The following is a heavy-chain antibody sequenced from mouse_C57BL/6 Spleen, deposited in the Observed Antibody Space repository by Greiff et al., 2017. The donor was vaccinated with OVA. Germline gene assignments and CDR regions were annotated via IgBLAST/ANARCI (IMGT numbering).Heavy chain of an antibody. CDR2: ISDGGSYT. CDR1: GFTFSSYA. CDR3: AREVHYYGSSYYFDY. V-gene: IGHV5-4*01. J-gene: IGHJ2*01. Sequence: EVKVEESGGGLVKPGGSLKLSCAASGFTFSSYAMSWVRQTPEKRLEWVATISDGGSYTYYPDNVKGRFTISRDNAKNNLYLQMSHLKSEDTAMYYCAREVHYYGSSYYFDYWGQGTTLTVSS. D-gene: IGHD1-1*01.